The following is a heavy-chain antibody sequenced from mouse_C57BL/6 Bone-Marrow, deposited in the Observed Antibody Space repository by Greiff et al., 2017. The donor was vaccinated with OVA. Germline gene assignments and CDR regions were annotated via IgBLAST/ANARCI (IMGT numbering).Heavy chain of an antibody. J-gene: IGHJ3*01. CDR1: GYTFTSYW. V-gene: IGHV1-69*01. Sequence: QVQLKQPGAELVMPGASVKLSCKASGYTFTSYWMHWVKQRPGQGLEWIGEIDPSDSYTNYNQKFKGKSTLTVDKSSSTAYMQLSSLTPEDSAVYYCARFGYPGAYWGQGTLVTVSA. D-gene: IGHD2-2*01. CDR3: ARFGYPGAY. CDR2: IDPSDSYT.